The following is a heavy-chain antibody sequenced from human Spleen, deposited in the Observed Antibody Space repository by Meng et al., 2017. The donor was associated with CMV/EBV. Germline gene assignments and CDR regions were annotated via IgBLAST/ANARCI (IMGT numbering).Heavy chain of an antibody. CDR1: GFTFDDYA. Sequence: SLKISCAASGFTFDDYAMHWVRQAPGKGLEWVSGISWYSGSIGYADSVKGRFTLSRDNAKNSLYLQMNSLRDEDTALYYCAKGRGSGYRGGIDYWGQGALVTVSS. CDR2: ISWYSGSI. D-gene: IGHD3-3*01. J-gene: IGHJ4*02. V-gene: IGHV3-9*01. CDR3: AKGRGSGYRGGIDY.